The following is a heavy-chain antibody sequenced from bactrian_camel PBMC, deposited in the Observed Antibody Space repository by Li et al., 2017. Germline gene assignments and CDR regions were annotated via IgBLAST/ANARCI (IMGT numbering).Heavy chain of an antibody. D-gene: IGHD7*01. CDR3: GAEGGGCYFGPAANWLTFTD. V-gene: IGHV3S53*01. Sequence: HVQLVESGGGSVQSGGSLKLSCSVSKLTVSNHCMGWFREAPGKEREPVAHIDSNGVTKYADSVKGRFTVSQDNAKITLYLQMNSLEPEDTARYYCGAEGGGCYFGPAANWLTFTDWGQGTQVTVS. CDR2: IDSNGVT. J-gene: IGHJ4*01. CDR1: KLTVSNHC.